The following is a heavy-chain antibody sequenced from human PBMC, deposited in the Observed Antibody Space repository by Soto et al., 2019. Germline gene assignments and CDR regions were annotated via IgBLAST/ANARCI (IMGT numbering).Heavy chain of an antibody. CDR1: GYSFTTYG. CDR2: ISAYTGDT. J-gene: IGHJ4*02. D-gene: IGHD6-19*01. V-gene: IGHV1-18*01. Sequence: QVQLVQSGAELTEPGASVKVSCKTSGYSFTTYGITWVRQAPGQGLEWMGWISAYTGDTSYAQKFQGRVTVTTDTSQRRADMELESQRCEDTAVYYCARIAMGGGIDYWGQGTLVTVSS. CDR3: ARIAMGGGIDY.